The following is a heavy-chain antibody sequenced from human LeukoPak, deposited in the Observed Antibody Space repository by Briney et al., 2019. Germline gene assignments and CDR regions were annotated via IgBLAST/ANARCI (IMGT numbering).Heavy chain of an antibody. Sequence: PGGSLRLSCAASGFTFSSYAMSWVGQAPGKGLEWVSAISGSGGSTYYADSVKGRFTISRDNSKNTLYLQMNSLRAEDTAVYYCARLNLGLYYYYYMDVWGKGTTVTVSS. CDR2: ISGSGGST. CDR3: ARLNLGLYYYYYMDV. V-gene: IGHV3-23*01. CDR1: GFTFSSYA. D-gene: IGHD7-27*01. J-gene: IGHJ6*03.